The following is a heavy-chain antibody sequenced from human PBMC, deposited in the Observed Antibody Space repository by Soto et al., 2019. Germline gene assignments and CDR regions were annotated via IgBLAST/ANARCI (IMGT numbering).Heavy chain of an antibody. V-gene: IGHV1-18*01. CDR2: ISPNLGNT. CDR3: ASRILTGSGSYIGHDAFDI. D-gene: IGHD3-10*01. J-gene: IGHJ3*02. Sequence: ASVKVSCKASGGTFSSYTISWVRQAPGQGLEWMGRISPNLGNTNYAQKLQGRVTMTTDTSTSTAYMELRSLRSDDTAVYYCASRILTGSGSYIGHDAFDIWGQGTMVTVSS. CDR1: GGTFSSYT.